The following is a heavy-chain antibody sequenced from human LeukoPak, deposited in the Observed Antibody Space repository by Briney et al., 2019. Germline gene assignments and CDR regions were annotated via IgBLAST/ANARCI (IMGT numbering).Heavy chain of an antibody. V-gene: IGHV1-2*02. J-gene: IGHJ4*02. CDR1: GYTFTSYG. Sequence: RASVKVSCKASGYTFTSYGISWVRQAPGQGLEWMGWINPNSGGTNYAQKFQGRVTMTRDTSIGTAYMELSRLRSDDTAVYYCARDSTRRIARIAAAGTFADYWGQGTLVTVSS. D-gene: IGHD6-13*01. CDR3: ARDSTRRIARIAAAGTFADY. CDR2: INPNSGGT.